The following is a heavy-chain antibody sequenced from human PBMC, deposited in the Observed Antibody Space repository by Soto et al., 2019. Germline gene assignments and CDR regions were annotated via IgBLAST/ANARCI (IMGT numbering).Heavy chain of an antibody. D-gene: IGHD3-9*01. CDR2: ISYDGSNK. Sequence: QVQLVESGGGVVQPGRSLRLSCAASGFTFSSYGMHWFRQAPGKGLEWVAVISYDGSNKYYADSVKGRFTISRDNSKYSLYLQMNSLRAEDTAVYYCAKERGYDILTGYRGYYDGMDVGGQGTTVTVSS. CDR1: GFTFSSYG. V-gene: IGHV3-30*18. CDR3: AKERGYDILTGYRGYYDGMDV. J-gene: IGHJ6*02.